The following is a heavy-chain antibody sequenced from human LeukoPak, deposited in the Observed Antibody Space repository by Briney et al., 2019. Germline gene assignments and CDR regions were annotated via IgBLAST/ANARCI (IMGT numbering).Heavy chain of an antibody. Sequence: SETLSLTCNVSGGSISNYYWSWIRQPAGKGLELIGRVYTSGSTNYNPSLKSRVTMSVDTSKNHFSLKLSSVTAADTAVYYCARSRCSSISCASRGAFDIWGQGTMVTVSS. CDR2: VYTSGST. D-gene: IGHD2-2*01. J-gene: IGHJ3*02. CDR3: ARSRCSSISCASRGAFDI. CDR1: GGSISNYY. V-gene: IGHV4-4*07.